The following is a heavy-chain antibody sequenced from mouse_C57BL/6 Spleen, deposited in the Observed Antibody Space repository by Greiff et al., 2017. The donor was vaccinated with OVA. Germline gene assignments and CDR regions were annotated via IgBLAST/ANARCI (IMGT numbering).Heavy chain of an antibody. CDR1: GFTFSNYW. D-gene: IGHD1-1*02. CDR2: IRLKSDNYAT. CDR3: TARWDYFDY. Sequence: EVKVEESGGGLVQPGGSMKLSCVASGFTFSNYWMNWVRQSPEKGLEWVAQIRLKSDNYATHYAESVKGRFTISRDDSKSSVYLQMNNLRAEDTGIYYCTARWDYFDYWGQGTTLTVSS. J-gene: IGHJ2*01. V-gene: IGHV6-3*01.